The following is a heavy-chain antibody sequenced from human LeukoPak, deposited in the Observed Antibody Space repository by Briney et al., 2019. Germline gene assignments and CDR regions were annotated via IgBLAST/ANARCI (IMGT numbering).Heavy chain of an antibody. D-gene: IGHD5-12*01. CDR2: INHSGST. J-gene: IGHJ4*02. Sequence: SETLSLTCAVYGGSFSGYYWSWIRQPPGKGLEWIGEINHSGSTNYNPSLKSRVTISVDTSKNQFSLKLSSVTAADTAVYYCARHAGSGYSGYDLYYFDYWGQGTLVTVSS. V-gene: IGHV4-34*01. CDR1: GGSFSGYY. CDR3: ARHAGSGYSGYDLYYFDY.